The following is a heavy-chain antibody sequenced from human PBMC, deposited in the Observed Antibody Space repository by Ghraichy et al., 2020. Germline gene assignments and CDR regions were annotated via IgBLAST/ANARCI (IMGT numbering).Heavy chain of an antibody. J-gene: IGHJ2*01. CDR3: AKVPPNYYDSSGYPNWYFDL. D-gene: IGHD3-22*01. Sequence: GGSLRLSCAASGFTFSSYGMHWVRQAPGKGLEWVAVISYDGSNKYYADSVKGRFTISRDNSKNTLYLQMNSLRAEDTAVYYCAKVPPNYYDSSGYPNWYFDLWGRGTLVTVSS. CDR1: GFTFSSYG. V-gene: IGHV3-30*18. CDR2: ISYDGSNK.